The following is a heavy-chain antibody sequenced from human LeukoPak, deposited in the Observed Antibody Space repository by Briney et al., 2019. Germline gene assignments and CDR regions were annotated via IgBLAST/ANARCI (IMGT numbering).Heavy chain of an antibody. Sequence: RGESLKISCKGSGYSFTSYWIGWVRQMPGKGLEWMGIIYPGDSDTRYSSSFQGQVTISADKSISTAYLQWSSLKASDTAMYYCARIVGSGWSHPYYFDYWGQGTLVTVSS. V-gene: IGHV5-51*01. J-gene: IGHJ4*02. CDR2: IYPGDSDT. D-gene: IGHD6-19*01. CDR1: GYSFTSYW. CDR3: ARIVGSGWSHPYYFDY.